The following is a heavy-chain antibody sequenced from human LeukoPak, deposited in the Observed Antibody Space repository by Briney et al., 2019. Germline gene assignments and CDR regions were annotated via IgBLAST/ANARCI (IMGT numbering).Heavy chain of an antibody. Sequence: SETLSLTCAVYGGSFSGYYWSWIRQPPGKGLAWIGESNHSGITNYNPSLKSRVTISVDTSKNQFSLKLSSVTAADTAVYYCARGRARAVAASHFDYWGQGTLVTVSS. J-gene: IGHJ4*02. V-gene: IGHV4-34*01. CDR1: GGSFSGYY. CDR3: ARGRARAVAASHFDY. CDR2: SNHSGIT. D-gene: IGHD6-19*01.